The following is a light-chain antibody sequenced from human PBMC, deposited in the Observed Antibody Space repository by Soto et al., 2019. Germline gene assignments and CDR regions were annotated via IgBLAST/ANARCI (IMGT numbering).Light chain of an antibody. CDR3: SSYTTRNTLV. CDR1: DXDVGGYNF. V-gene: IGLV2-11*01. Sequence: QSALTQPRSVSGSPGQSVTISCSGTDXDVGGYNFVSWYQQHPGKAPKLMIYDVSKRPSGVPGRFSGSKSGNTASLTISGLQAEDEADYYCSSYTTRNTLVFGSGTKVTVL. J-gene: IGLJ1*01. CDR2: DVS.